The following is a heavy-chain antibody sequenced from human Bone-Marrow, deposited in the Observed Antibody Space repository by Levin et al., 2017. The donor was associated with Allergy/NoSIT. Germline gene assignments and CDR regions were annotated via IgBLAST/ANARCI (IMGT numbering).Heavy chain of an antibody. CDR3: ASTLYDILAGRYGIDV. Sequence: GGSLRLSCAASGFTFRNYWMNWVRQVPGKGLEWVSRISDDGTTTNYADSVEGRFTISRDNAKNTLYLQMDSLRAEDTALYYCASTLYDILAGRYGIDVWGQGTTVTVSS. D-gene: IGHD3-9*01. V-gene: IGHV3-74*01. CDR1: GFTFRNYW. J-gene: IGHJ6*02. CDR2: ISDDGTTT.